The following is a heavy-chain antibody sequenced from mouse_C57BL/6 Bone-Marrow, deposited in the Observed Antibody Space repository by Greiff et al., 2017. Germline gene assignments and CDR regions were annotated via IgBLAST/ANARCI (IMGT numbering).Heavy chain of an antibody. Sequence: EVKLVESGGGLVKPGGSLKLSCAASGFTFSSSAMSWVRQTPEKRLEWVATISDGGSYTYYPDNVKGRFTISRDNAKNNLYLQMSHLKSEDTAMYYCAGGYDLFAYWGQGTLVTVSA. V-gene: IGHV5-4*03. CDR2: ISDGGSYT. J-gene: IGHJ3*01. CDR3: AGGYDLFAY. CDR1: GFTFSSSA. D-gene: IGHD2-2*01.